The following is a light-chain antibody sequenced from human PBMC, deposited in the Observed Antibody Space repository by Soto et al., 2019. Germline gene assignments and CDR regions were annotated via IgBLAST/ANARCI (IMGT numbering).Light chain of an antibody. Sequence: DIQVTQSPSTLSASVGDSVTITCRASHSITRWLAWYQQKPGKAPKLLIHDAFTLQSGVPSRFSGSGSGTEFTLTISSLQPDDSATYYCQQYSYLSTFGQGNKVDIK. CDR1: HSITRW. CDR2: DAF. CDR3: QQYSYLST. J-gene: IGKJ1*01. V-gene: IGKV1-5*01.